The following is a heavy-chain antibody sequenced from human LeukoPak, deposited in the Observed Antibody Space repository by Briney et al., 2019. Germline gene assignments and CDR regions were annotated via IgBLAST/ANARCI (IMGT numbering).Heavy chain of an antibody. CDR3: ASHNQVLRLLEWPGAFDI. CDR1: GYTFTYRY. D-gene: IGHD3-3*01. V-gene: IGHV1-45*02. J-gene: IGHJ3*02. CDR2: ITPFNGNT. Sequence: GASVKVSCKASGYTFTYRYLHWVRQAPGQALEWMGWITPFNGNTNYAQKFQDRVTITRDRSMSTAYMELSSLRSEDTAMYYCASHNQVLRLLEWPGAFDIWGQGTMVTVSS.